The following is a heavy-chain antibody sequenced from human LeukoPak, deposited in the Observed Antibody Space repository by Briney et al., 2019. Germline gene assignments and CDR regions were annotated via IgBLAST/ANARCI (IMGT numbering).Heavy chain of an antibody. CDR3: AKDDYGDYVSPDAFDI. CDR1: GFTFSSYG. J-gene: IGHJ3*02. Sequence: PGGSLRLSCAASGFTFSSYGMHWVRQAPGKGLEWVAFIRYDGSNKYYADSVKGRFTISRDNSKNTLYLQMNSLRAEDTAVYYCAKDDYGDYVSPDAFDIWGQGTMVTVSS. D-gene: IGHD4-17*01. V-gene: IGHV3-30*02. CDR2: IRYDGSNK.